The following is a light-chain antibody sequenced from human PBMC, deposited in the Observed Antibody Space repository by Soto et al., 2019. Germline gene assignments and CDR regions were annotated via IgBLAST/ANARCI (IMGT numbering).Light chain of an antibody. CDR1: QSVSSY. Sequence: EIVLTQSPSTGSLSPWERSTLSCMASQSVSSYLAWYQQKPGQAPRLLIYDASNRATGIPARFSGSGSGTDFTLTISSLEPEDFAVYYCHQYGSSPQTLGRGTKVDIK. V-gene: IGKV3-11*01. J-gene: IGKJ1*01. CDR2: DAS. CDR3: HQYGSSPQT.